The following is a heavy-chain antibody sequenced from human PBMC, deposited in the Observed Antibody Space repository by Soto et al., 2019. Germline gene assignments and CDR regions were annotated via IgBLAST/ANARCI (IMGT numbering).Heavy chain of an antibody. J-gene: IGHJ6*02. CDR3: ARGEYSGYIDYHYGMAV. CDR1: GGSISSYY. D-gene: IGHD5-12*01. Sequence: SETLSLTCTVSGGSISSYYWSWIRQPPGKGLEWIGYIYYSGSTNYNPSLKSRVTISVDTSKNQFSLKLSSVTAADTAVYYCARGEYSGYIDYHYGMAVWGQGTTVTVSS. V-gene: IGHV4-59*01. CDR2: IYYSGST.